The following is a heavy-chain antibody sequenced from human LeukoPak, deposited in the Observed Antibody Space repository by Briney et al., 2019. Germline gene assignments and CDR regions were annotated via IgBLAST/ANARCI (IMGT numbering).Heavy chain of an antibody. CDR2: MNPNSGNT. CDR1: GYTFTSYD. D-gene: IGHD3-22*01. J-gene: IGHJ3*02. CDR3: ARDRNYYDSSGYYKGDAFDI. Sequence: ASVKVSCKASGYTFTSYDINWVRQATGQGLEWMGWMNPNSGNTGYAQKFQGRVTITRNTSISTAYMELSSLRSEDTAVYYCARDRNYYDSSGYYKGDAFDIWGQGTMVTVSS. V-gene: IGHV1-8*03.